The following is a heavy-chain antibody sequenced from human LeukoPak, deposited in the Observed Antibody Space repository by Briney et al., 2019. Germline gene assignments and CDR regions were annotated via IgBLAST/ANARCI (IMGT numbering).Heavy chain of an antibody. CDR3: ARDRRLRSTYDAFDI. D-gene: IGHD6-25*01. Sequence: ASVKVSCKAYGGTFSSYAISWVRQAPGQGLEWMGRIIPILGIANYAQKFQGRVTITADKSTSTAYMELSSLRSEDTAVYYCARDRRLRSTYDAFDIWGQGTMVTVSS. CDR1: GGTFSSYA. CDR2: IIPILGIA. V-gene: IGHV1-69*04. J-gene: IGHJ3*02.